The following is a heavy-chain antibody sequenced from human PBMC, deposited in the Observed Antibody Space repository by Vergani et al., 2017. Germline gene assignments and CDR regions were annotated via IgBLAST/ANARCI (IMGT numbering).Heavy chain of an antibody. V-gene: IGHV1-69*01. Sequence: QVQLVQSGAEVKKPGSSVKVSCKASGGTFSSYAISWVRQAPGQGLEWMGGIIPIFGTTNYAQKFQGRVTITADESTSTAYMELSSLRSEDTAVYYCARDSEDIVVVPAAITWFDPWGQGTLVTVSS. CDR3: ARDSEDIVVVPAAITWFDP. D-gene: IGHD2-2*01. J-gene: IGHJ5*02. CDR1: GGTFSSYA. CDR2: IIPIFGTT.